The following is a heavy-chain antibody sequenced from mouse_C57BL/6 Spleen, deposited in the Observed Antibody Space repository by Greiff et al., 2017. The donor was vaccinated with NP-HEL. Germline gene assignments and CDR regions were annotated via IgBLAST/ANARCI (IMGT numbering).Heavy chain of an antibody. CDR3: ARRGLTGTSSFAY. D-gene: IGHD4-1*01. J-gene: IGHJ3*01. Sequence: VQLQQSGAELVKPGASVKISCKASGYAFSSYWMNWVKQRPGKGLEWIGQIYPGDGDTNYNGKFKGKATLTADKSSSTAYMQLSSLTSEDSAVYFCARRGLTGTSSFAYWGQGTLVTVSA. V-gene: IGHV1-80*01. CDR2: IYPGDGDT. CDR1: GYAFSSYW.